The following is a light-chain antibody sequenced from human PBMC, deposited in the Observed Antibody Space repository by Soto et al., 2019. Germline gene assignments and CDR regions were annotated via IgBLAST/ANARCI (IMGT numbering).Light chain of an antibody. CDR2: DIS. CDR3: CSSAGRKTYAL. V-gene: IGLV2-11*01. CDR1: SSDVGANKF. Sequence: QSVLTQPRSVSGSPGQSVTISCTGTSSDVGANKFVSWYQQHPGKAPKLMIYDISERPPGVPDRFSGSKSGNTASLTISGLHAEDESDYYCCSSAGRKTYALSGGGTKVTVL. J-gene: IGLJ2*01.